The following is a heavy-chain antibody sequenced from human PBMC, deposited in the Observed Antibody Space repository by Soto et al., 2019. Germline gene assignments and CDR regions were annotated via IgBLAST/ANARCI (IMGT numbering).Heavy chain of an antibody. CDR2: IYYSGST. CDR3: AREDVGEAYYFDY. V-gene: IGHV4-30-4*01. Sequence: SETLSLTCTVSGGSISSGDYYWSWIRQPPGKGLEWIGYIYYSGSTYYNPSLKSRVTISVDTSKNQFSLKLSSVTAADTAVYYCAREDVGEAYYFDYRGLRTLVTVSS. D-gene: IGHD3-10*02. CDR1: GGSISSGDYY. J-gene: IGHJ4*02.